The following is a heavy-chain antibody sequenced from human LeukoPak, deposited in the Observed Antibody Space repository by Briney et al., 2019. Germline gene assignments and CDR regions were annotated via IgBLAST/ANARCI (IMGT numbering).Heavy chain of an antibody. CDR3: ARNKQWLEFDY. Sequence: PGGSLRLSCAASGFTFSSYSMNWVRQAPGKGLEWVSSISSSTGYIYYADSVKGRFTISRDNANNSLYLQVNILRVEDTAVYYCARNKQWLEFDYWGQGTLVTVSS. CDR2: ISSSTGYI. J-gene: IGHJ4*02. D-gene: IGHD6-19*01. V-gene: IGHV3-21*01. CDR1: GFTFSSYS.